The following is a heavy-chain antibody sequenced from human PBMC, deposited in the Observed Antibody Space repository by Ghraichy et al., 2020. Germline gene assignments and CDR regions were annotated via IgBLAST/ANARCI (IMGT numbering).Heavy chain of an antibody. CDR2: IYYSGST. CDR3: ARGGYSYGQYWYFDL. J-gene: IGHJ2*01. V-gene: IGHV4-59*01. Sequence: SETLSLTYIVSGGSMNSDYWSWIRQPPGKGPEWIGYIYYSGSTNYNPSLKSRVSISVDTSKNQFSLRLISVTAADTAVYYCARGGYSYGQYWYFDLWGRGTLVTVSS. D-gene: IGHD5-18*01. CDR1: GGSMNSDY.